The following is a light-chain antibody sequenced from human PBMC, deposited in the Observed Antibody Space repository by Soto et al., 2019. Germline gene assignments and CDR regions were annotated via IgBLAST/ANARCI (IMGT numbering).Light chain of an antibody. J-gene: IGLJ2*01. Sequence: QSALTQAASLSGSPGQSITLSCTGTGSDIGVYNYVSWYQQHPGKAPKLMIFEVSNRPSGVSNRFSGSKSGNTAFLTISGLKAEDEADYYCSSFTTSSTVVFGGGTKLTVL. CDR3: SSFTTSSTVV. V-gene: IGLV2-14*01. CDR1: GSDIGVYNY. CDR2: EVS.